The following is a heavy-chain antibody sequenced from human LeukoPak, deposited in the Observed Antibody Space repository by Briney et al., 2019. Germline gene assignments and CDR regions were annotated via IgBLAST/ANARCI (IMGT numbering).Heavy chain of an antibody. J-gene: IGHJ6*02. V-gene: IGHV3-30-3*01. D-gene: IGHD4-17*01. CDR1: GFTFSSYA. CDR2: ISYDGSNK. CDR3: ARDSFKRGDYPFYYYYGMDV. Sequence: GGSLRLSCEASGFTFSSYAMRWVRQAPGKGLEWVAVISYDGSNKYYADSVKGRFTISRDNSKNTLYLQMNSLRAEDTAVYYCARDSFKRGDYPFYYYYGMDVWGQGTTVTVSS.